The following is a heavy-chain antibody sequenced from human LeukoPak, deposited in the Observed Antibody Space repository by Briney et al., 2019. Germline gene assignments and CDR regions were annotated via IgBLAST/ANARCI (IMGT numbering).Heavy chain of an antibody. CDR2: ISSSSSYI. CDR1: GFTFSSYS. Sequence: PGGSLRLSCAASGFTFSSYSMNWVRQAPGKGLEWVSSISSSSSYIYYADSAKGRFTISRDNAKNSLYLQMNSLRAEDTAVYYCARDRRSRAFDIWGQGTMVPVSS. CDR3: ARDRRSRAFDI. V-gene: IGHV3-21*01. J-gene: IGHJ3*02.